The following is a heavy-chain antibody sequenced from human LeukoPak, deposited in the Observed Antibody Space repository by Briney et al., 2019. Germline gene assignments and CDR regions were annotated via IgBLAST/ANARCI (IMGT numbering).Heavy chain of an antibody. CDR1: GFTFSSYA. CDR3: ARARSRPGAFDI. Sequence: GGSLRLSYAASGFTFSSYAMHWVRQAPGKGLEWVAVISYDGSNKYYADSVKGRFTISRDNSKNTLYLQMNSLRAEDTAVYYCARARSRPGAFDIWGQGTMVTVSS. CDR2: ISYDGSNK. J-gene: IGHJ3*02. V-gene: IGHV3-30*04.